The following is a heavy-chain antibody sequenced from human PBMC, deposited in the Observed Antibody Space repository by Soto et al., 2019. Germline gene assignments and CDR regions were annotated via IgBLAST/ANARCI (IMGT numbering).Heavy chain of an antibody. CDR3: ARHGGIAVAGHFDY. CDR2: INHSGST. CDR1: RGSFSGYY. Sequence: PSETLSLTCGVYRGSFSGYYWSWIRQPPGKGLEWIGEINHSGSTNYNPSLKSRVTISVDTSKNQFSLKLSSVTAADTAVYYCARHGGIAVAGHFDYWGQGALVTVSS. V-gene: IGHV4-34*01. J-gene: IGHJ4*02. D-gene: IGHD6-19*01.